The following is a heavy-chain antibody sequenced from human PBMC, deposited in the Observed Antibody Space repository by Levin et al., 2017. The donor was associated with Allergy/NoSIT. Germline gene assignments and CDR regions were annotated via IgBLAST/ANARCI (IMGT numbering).Heavy chain of an antibody. CDR3: TTVPGGVIVTPLYYYGMDV. Sequence: GESLKISCAASGFTFSNAWMSWVRQAPGKGLEWVGRIKSKTDGGTTDYAAPVKGRFTISRDDSKNTLYLQMNSLKTEDTAVYYCTTVPGGVIVTPLYYYGMDVWGQGTTVTVSS. V-gene: IGHV3-15*01. CDR2: IKSKTDGGTT. D-gene: IGHD3-16*02. CDR1: GFTFSNAW. J-gene: IGHJ6*02.